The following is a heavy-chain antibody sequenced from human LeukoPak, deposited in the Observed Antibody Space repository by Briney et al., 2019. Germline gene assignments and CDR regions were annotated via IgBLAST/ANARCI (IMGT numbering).Heavy chain of an antibody. J-gene: IGHJ4*02. CDR1: TFTFSTYS. Sequence: AVSLRLSCAASTFTFSTYSMNWVRQAPGKGLEWVSSISSSSSYIYYADSVKGRFTISRDNSKNSLYLQMNSLRAEDTAVYYCAKDGRSSWQPSSFDYWGQGTLVTVSS. D-gene: IGHD6-13*01. CDR2: ISSSSSYI. CDR3: AKDGRSSWQPSSFDY. V-gene: IGHV3-21*01.